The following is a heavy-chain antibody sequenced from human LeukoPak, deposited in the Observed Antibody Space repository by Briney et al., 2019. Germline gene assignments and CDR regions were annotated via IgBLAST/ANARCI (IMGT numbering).Heavy chain of an antibody. CDR3: ARQYSTNWYDDRGWFDP. J-gene: IGHJ5*02. V-gene: IGHV4-34*01. D-gene: IGHD6-13*01. CDR2: INHSGST. Sequence: SETLSLTCAAYGGSFSGYYWSWIRQPPGKGLEWIGEINHSGSTNYNPSLKSRVTISVDTSKNQFSLKLSSVTAADTAFYYCARQYSTNWYDDRGWFDPWGQGTLVTVSS. CDR1: GGSFSGYY.